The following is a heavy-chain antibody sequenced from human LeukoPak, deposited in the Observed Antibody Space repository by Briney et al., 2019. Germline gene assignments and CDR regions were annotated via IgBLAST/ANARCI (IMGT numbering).Heavy chain of an antibody. CDR2: ISYDGSNK. V-gene: IGHV3-30-3*01. CDR3: ARASAGYIPVSYYMDV. D-gene: IGHD5-24*01. J-gene: IGHJ6*03. CDR1: GFTFSSYA. Sequence: GGSLRLSCAASGFTFSSYAMHWVRQAPGKGLEWVAVISYDGSNKYYADSVKGRFTISRDNSKNTLYLQMNSLRAEDTAVYYCARASAGYIPVSYYMDVWGKGTTVTVSS.